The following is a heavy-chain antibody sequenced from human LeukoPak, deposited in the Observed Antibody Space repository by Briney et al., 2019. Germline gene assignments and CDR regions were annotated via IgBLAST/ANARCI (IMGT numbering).Heavy chain of an antibody. CDR1: GGSISSGGYS. V-gene: IGHV4-30-2*01. CDR3: ASYYYDSGGFDY. CDR2: IYHSGST. Sequence: PSETLSLTCAVSGGSISSGGYSWSWIRQPPGKGLEWIGYIYHSGSTYYNPSLKSRVTISVDRSKNQFSLKLSSVTAADTAVYYCASYYYDSGGFDYWGQGTLVTVSS. D-gene: IGHD3-22*01. J-gene: IGHJ4*02.